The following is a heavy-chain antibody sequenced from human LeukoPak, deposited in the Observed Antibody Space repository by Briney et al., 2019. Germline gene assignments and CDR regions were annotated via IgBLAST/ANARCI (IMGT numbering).Heavy chain of an antibody. CDR3: ARLNHDYSTLGLAFDY. D-gene: IGHD4-11*01. CDR1: GYTXTSYY. J-gene: IGHJ4*02. V-gene: IGHV1-2*02. CDR2: INPNSGGT. Sequence: AXXKVSCKASGYTXTSYYMHWVRQAPGQGGEWMGWINPNSGGTNYAQKFQGRVTMTRDTSISTAYMELSRLRSDDTAVYYCARLNHDYSTLGLAFDYWGQGTLVTASS.